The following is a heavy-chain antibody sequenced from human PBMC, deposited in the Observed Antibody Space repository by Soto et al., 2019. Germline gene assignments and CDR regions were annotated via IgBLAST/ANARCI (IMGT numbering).Heavy chain of an antibody. CDR1: GFTFSSYW. J-gene: IGHJ3*02. CDR2: INTNGGST. Sequence: PGGSLRLSCVASGFTFSSYWMHWVRQAPGKGPVWVSYINTNGGSTTYADSVEGRFTISRDNAKNTVYLQMNSLRAEDTALYYCTRDGGAFDIWGQGTMVSVSS. V-gene: IGHV3-74*01. D-gene: IGHD3-16*01. CDR3: TRDGGAFDI.